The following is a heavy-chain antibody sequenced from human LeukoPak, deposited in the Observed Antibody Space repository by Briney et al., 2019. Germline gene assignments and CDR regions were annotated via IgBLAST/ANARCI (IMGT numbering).Heavy chain of an antibody. CDR2: IYYSGST. CDR3: ASNYGSGSYHYFDY. D-gene: IGHD3-10*01. CDR1: GGSISSGDYY. J-gene: IGHJ4*02. V-gene: IGHV4-30-4*01. Sequence: SQTLSLTCTVSGGSISSGDYYWSWIRQPPGKGLEWIGYIYYSGSTYYNPSLKSRVTMSVDTSKNQFSLKMSSVTAADTAVYYYASNYGSGSYHYFDYWGQGTLVTVSS.